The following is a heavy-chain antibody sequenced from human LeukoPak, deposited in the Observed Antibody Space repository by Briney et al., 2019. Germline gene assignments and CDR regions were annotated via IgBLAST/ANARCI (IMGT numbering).Heavy chain of an antibody. CDR3: ARGLLWFGELFLSAFDI. Sequence: GESLKISSKGSGYSFTSYWIGWVRQMPGKGLEWMGIIYPGDSDTRYSPSFQGQVTISADKSISTAYLQWSSLKASDTAMYYCARGLLWFGELFLSAFDIWGQGTMVTVSS. CDR2: IYPGDSDT. CDR1: GYSFTSYW. J-gene: IGHJ3*02. V-gene: IGHV5-51*01. D-gene: IGHD3-10*01.